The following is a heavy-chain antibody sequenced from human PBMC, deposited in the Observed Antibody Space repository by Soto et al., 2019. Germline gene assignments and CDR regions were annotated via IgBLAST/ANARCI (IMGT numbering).Heavy chain of an antibody. CDR1: GFTFSDYY. V-gene: IGHV3-11*01. J-gene: IGHJ6*03. Sequence: GGSLRLSCAASGFTFSDYYMSWIRQAPGKGLEWVSYISSSGSTIYYADSVKGRFTISRDNAKNSLYLQMNSLRAEDTAVYYCTRDQRGSGSSDYYYYYMDVWGKGTTVTVSS. CDR2: ISSSGSTI. CDR3: TRDQRGSGSSDYYYYYMDV. D-gene: IGHD3-10*01.